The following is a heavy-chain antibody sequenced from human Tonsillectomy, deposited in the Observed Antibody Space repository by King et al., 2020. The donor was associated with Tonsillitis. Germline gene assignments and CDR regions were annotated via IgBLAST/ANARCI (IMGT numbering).Heavy chain of an antibody. CDR2: LSGSGNKT. J-gene: IGHJ4*02. CDR1: KFTFITSA. Sequence: VQLVESGGGLVQSGGSLRLSCAASKFTFITSAMSWVRQAPGKGLQWVSSLSGSGNKTYYAYSVRGWFTISRDNFKNMLFLQMNSLRAEDTALYYCVKDPVGVPGPFFESWGQGTLVTVSS. CDR3: VKDPVGVPGPFFES. D-gene: IGHD2-15*01. V-gene: IGHV3-23*04.